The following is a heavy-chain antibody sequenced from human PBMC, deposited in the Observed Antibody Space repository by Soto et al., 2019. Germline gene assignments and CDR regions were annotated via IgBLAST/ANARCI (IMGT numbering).Heavy chain of an antibody. CDR3: AREFRGYCSSTSCLSFDY. D-gene: IGHD2-2*03. Sequence: ASVNVSCKSSGYTSTSYGISWVRRAPGQGLEWMGWISAYNGNTNYAQKLQGRVTMTTDTSTSTAYMELRSLRSDDTAVYYCAREFRGYCSSTSCLSFDYWGQGTLVTVSS. V-gene: IGHV1-18*04. J-gene: IGHJ4*02. CDR2: ISAYNGNT. CDR1: GYTSTSYG.